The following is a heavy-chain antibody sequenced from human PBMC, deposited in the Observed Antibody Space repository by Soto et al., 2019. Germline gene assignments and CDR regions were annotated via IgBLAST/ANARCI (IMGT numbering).Heavy chain of an antibody. CDR1: GYTFTGYY. V-gene: IGHV1-2*04. J-gene: IGHJ5*02. CDR2: INPNGGGT. CDR3: AREKAGLSFQNWFDP. Sequence: ASVKVSCKASGYTFTGYYMHWVRQAPGQGLEWMGWINPNGGGTNYAQKFQGWVTMTRDTSISTAYMELSRLRSDDTAVYYCAREKAGLSFQNWFDPWGQGTLVTVSS.